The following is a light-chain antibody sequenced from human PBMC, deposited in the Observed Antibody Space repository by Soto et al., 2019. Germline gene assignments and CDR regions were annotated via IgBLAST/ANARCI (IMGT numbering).Light chain of an antibody. J-gene: IGKJ1*01. Sequence: DIRMSESPSSPSHSDENGVAISCRASQSISSYLNWYQQKPGKAPKLLIYKASTLKSGVPSRFSGSGSGTEFTLTISSLQADDFASDNCEVSACYLEAFGEGAKVDI. CDR2: KAS. V-gene: IGKV1-5*03. CDR3: EVSACYLEA. CDR1: QSISSY.